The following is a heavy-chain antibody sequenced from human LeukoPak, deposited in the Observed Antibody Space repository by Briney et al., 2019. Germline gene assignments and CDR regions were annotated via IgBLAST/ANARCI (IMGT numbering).Heavy chain of an antibody. D-gene: IGHD1-26*01. J-gene: IGHJ4*02. CDR1: GGTFSSYA. CDR3: ATSLVGATPFDY. Sequence: ASVKVSCKASGGTFSSYAISWVRQAPGQGLEWMGRIIPILGIANYAQKFQGRVTITADKSTSTAYMELRSLRSDDTAVYYCATSLVGATPFDYWGQGTLVTVSS. CDR2: IIPILGIA. V-gene: IGHV1-69*04.